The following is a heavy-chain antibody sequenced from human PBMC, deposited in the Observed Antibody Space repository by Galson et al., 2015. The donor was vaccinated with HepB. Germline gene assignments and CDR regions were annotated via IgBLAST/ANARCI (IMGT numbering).Heavy chain of an antibody. J-gene: IGHJ3*02. V-gene: IGHV3-21*01. Sequence: SLRLSCAASGFTFSSYSMNWVRQAPGKGLEWVSSISSSSSYIYYADSVKGRFTISRDNAKNSLYLQMNSLRAEDTAVYYCARGNVGGSSGWSDAFDIWGQGTMVTVSS. CDR3: ARGNVGGSSGWSDAFDI. CDR2: ISSSSSYI. D-gene: IGHD6-19*01. CDR1: GFTFSSYS.